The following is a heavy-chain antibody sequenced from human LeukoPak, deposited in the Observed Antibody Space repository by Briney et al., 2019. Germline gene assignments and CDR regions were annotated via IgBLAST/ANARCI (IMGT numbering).Heavy chain of an antibody. CDR2: INSDGSST. V-gene: IGHV3-74*01. CDR1: GFTFSSYW. CDR3: ARDPTKVSAFDI. Sequence: GGSLRLSCAASGFTFSSYWMHWVRQAPGKGLMWVSHINSDGSSTTYADSVKGRFAISRDNAKNTLYLQMNSLRAEDTAMYYCARDPTKVSAFDIWGLGTMVTVSS. D-gene: IGHD3-10*01. J-gene: IGHJ3*02.